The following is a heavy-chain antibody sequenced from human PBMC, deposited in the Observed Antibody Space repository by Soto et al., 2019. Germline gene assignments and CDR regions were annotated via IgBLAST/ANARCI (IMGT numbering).Heavy chain of an antibody. J-gene: IGHJ5*02. Sequence: SETLSLTCTVSGGSISSYYWSWIRQPPGKGLEWIGYIYYSGSTNYNPSPKSRVTISVDTSKNQFSLKLSSVTAADTAVYYCARDGSSWYNWFDPWGQGTLVTVS. CDR2: IYYSGST. CDR3: ARDGSSWYNWFDP. V-gene: IGHV4-59*01. D-gene: IGHD6-13*01. CDR1: GGSISSYY.